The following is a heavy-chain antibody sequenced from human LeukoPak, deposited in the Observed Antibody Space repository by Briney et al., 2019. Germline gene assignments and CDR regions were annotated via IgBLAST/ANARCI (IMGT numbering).Heavy chain of an antibody. CDR2: ISCSGGST. D-gene: IGHD1-1*01. Sequence: PGGSLRLSCAASGFTLSSYARSWVRQAPGKGLEWFSAISCSGGSTYYADSVKGRFTISRANTKNTLYLQMNSLRAEDTAVYYCANTEGTLPHSWGQGTLVTVSS. V-gene: IGHV3-23*01. CDR3: ANTEGTLPHS. CDR1: GFTLSSYA. J-gene: IGHJ4*02.